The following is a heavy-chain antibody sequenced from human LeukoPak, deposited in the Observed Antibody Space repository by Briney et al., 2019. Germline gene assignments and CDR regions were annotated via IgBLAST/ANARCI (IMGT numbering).Heavy chain of an antibody. CDR1: GYTFTSYD. Sequence: ASVKVSCKASGYTFTSYDVNWVRQATGQGLGWMGWMNPNSGNTGYAQKFQGRVTMTRNTSISTAYMELSSLRSEDTAVYYCASSYYYDSSGYYTDLGYWGQGTLVTVSS. D-gene: IGHD3-22*01. CDR3: ASSYYYDSSGYYTDLGY. V-gene: IGHV1-8*01. J-gene: IGHJ4*02. CDR2: MNPNSGNT.